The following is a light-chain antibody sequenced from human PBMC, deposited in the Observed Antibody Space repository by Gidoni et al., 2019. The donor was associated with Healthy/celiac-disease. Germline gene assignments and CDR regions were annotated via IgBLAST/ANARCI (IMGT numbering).Light chain of an antibody. J-gene: IGKJ3*01. CDR2: AAS. CDR1: QSISSY. CDR3: QQSYSTPGT. V-gene: IGKV1-39*01. Sequence: HMTQSPSSLPASVGDRVTITCGASQSISSYLNWYQQKPGKAPKLLIYAASSLQSGVPSRFSGSGSGTDFTLTISSLQPEDFATYYCQQSYSTPGTFGPGTKVDIK.